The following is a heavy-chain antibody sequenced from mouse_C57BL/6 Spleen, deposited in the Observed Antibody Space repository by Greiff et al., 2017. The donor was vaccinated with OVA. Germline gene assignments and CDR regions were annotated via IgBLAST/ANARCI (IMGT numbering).Heavy chain of an antibody. J-gene: IGHJ4*01. D-gene: IGHD2-5*01. V-gene: IGHV1-81*01. Sequence: QVQLQQSGAELVRPGASVKLSCKASGYTFTSYGISWVKQRTGQGLEWIGEIYPRSGNTYYNEKFKGKATLTADKSSSTAYMELRSLTSEDAAVYFCARYSNYAMDYWGQGTSVTVSA. CDR1: GYTFTSYG. CDR2: IYPRSGNT. CDR3: ARYSNYAMDY.